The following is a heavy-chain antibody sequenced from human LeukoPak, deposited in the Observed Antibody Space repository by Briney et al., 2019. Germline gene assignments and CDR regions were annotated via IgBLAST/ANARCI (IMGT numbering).Heavy chain of an antibody. CDR2: IYHSGST. V-gene: IGHV4-38-2*01. CDR1: GYSISSGYY. J-gene: IGHJ4*02. Sequence: SETLSLTCAVSGYSISSGYYWGWIRQPPGNGLEWIGSIYHSGSTYYNPSLKSRVTISVDTSKNQFSLKLSSVTAADTAVYYCARLVLARFYDSSGYFDYWGQGTLVTVSS. D-gene: IGHD3-22*01. CDR3: ARLVLARFYDSSGYFDY.